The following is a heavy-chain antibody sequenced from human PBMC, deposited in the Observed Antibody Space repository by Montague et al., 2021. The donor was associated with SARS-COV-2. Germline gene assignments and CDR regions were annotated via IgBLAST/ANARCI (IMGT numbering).Heavy chain of an antibody. CDR2: IYNDVST. V-gene: IGHV3-53*04. D-gene: IGHD1-26*01. Sequence: SLRLSCAASGFTVSSNYMSWVRQAPGKGLEWVSVIYNDVSTYYAYSVKGRFTISRHNSKNTLYLQMNSLRAEDTAMYYCARDRSGYLDYWGQGTLVTVSS. CDR1: GFTVSSNY. J-gene: IGHJ4*02. CDR3: ARDRSGYLDY.